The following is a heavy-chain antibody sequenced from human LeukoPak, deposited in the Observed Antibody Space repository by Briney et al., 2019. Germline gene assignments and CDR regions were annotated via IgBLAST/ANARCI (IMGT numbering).Heavy chain of an antibody. V-gene: IGHV4-59*02. J-gene: IGHJ4*02. CDR3: ARVTAAGGGFDH. Sequence: PSETLSLTCTVPGGSVSGYHWSWIRQPPGQGLECIGHIYFTGSTTYNPSLKSRVTISVDTSQNQFSLSLTSVTSADTAVYYCARVTAAGGGFDHWGQGTLVTVSS. CDR2: IYFTGST. CDR1: GGSVSGYH. D-gene: IGHD2-15*01.